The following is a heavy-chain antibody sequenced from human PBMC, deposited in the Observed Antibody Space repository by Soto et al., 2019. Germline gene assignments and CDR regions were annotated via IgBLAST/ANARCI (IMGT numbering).Heavy chain of an antibody. D-gene: IGHD2-15*01. CDR2: IKQDGRER. CDR3: ARTEGYCSGGSCESDFDY. V-gene: IGHV3-7*01. Sequence: GGSLRLSCAASGFTFSSYWMSWVRQAPGKGLEWVANIKQDGRERYYVAYVKGRFTISRDNAKNSLYLQMNSLRADDTAVYYCARTEGYCSGGSCESDFDYLGQGTLVTVSS. J-gene: IGHJ4*02. CDR1: GFTFSSYW.